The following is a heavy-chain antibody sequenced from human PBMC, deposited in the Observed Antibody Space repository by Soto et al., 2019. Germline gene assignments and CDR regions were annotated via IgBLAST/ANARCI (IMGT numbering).Heavy chain of an antibody. J-gene: IGHJ4*02. V-gene: IGHV3-48*02. Sequence: GGSLRLSCAASGFTFSGYSMNWVRQAPGKGLEWVSYISSLSSPRYYAESVEGRFIISRDNAKNSLYLQMNSLRDEDTAVYFCAREDILGARSFDYWGQGTLVTVSS. CDR3: AREDILGARSFDY. D-gene: IGHD1-26*01. CDR2: ISSLSSPR. CDR1: GFTFSGYS.